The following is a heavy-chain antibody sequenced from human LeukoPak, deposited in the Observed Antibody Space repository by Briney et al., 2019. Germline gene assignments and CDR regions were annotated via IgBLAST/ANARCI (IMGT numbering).Heavy chain of an antibody. V-gene: IGHV3-23*01. Sequence: GGSLRLSCAASGFTFSSYAMSWVRQAPGKGLEWVSAISGSGGNTYYADSVKGRFTISRDNSKNTLYLQMNSLRAEDTAVYYCAKARQWLDDFDYWGQGTLVTVSS. CDR3: AKARQWLDDFDY. CDR2: ISGSGGNT. D-gene: IGHD6-19*01. J-gene: IGHJ4*02. CDR1: GFTFSSYA.